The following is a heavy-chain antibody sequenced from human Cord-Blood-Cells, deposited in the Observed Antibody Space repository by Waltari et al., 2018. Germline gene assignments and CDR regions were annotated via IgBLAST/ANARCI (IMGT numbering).Heavy chain of an antibody. CDR2: IYYSGCT. J-gene: IGHJ3*02. V-gene: IGHV4-39*01. CDR1: GGSISSSSYY. CDR3: ARQVLGISGIGVAFDI. Sequence: QLQLQESGPGLVKPSETLSLTCTVSGGSISSSSYYWGWIRQPPGKWLEWIGSIYYSGCTYYNPSLKSRVTISVDTSKNQFSLKLSSVTAADTAVYYCARQVLGISGIGVAFDIWGQGTMVTVSS. D-gene: IGHD7-27*01.